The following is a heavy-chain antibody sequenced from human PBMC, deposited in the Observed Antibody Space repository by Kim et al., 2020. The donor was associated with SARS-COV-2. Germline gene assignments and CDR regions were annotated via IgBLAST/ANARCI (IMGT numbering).Heavy chain of an antibody. J-gene: IGHJ6*02. V-gene: IGHV3-64*01. CDR3: ARASGPRGGICV. CDR2: ISSNGGSA. D-gene: IGHD3-10*01. CDR1: GFTFSSYA. Sequence: GGSLRLSCAASGFTFSSYAMHWVRQAPGKGLEYVSAISSNGGSAYYANSVKGRFTISRDNSKNTLYLQMGSLRAEDMAVYYCARASGPRGGICVCGQGAT.